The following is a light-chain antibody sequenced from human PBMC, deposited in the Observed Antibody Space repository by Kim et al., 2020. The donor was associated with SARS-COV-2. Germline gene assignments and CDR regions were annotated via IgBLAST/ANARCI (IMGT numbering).Light chain of an antibody. CDR1: NIGRQS. J-gene: IGLJ2*01. Sequence: APGKTATITCGGNNIGRQSVHWSQQKPGHAPVLVIYYDTNRPSGSPERFSGSNSGNTATLTISRVEVGDEADYYCQVWDSSSDHVVFGGGTQLTVL. CDR2: YDT. CDR3: QVWDSSSDHVV. V-gene: IGLV3-21*04.